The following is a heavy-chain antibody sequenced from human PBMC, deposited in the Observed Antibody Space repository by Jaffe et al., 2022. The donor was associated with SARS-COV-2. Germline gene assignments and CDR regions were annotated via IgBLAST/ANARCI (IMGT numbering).Heavy chain of an antibody. CDR1: GGSISSSSYY. J-gene: IGHJ4*02. CDR3: VSFPWGDGIQGDY. CDR2: IYYSGST. D-gene: IGHD7-27*01. Sequence: QLQLQESGPGLVKPSETLSLTCTVSGGSISSSSYYWGWIRQPPGKGLEWIGSIYYSGSTYYNPSLKSRVTISVDTSKNQFSLKLSSVTAADTAVYYCVSFPWGDGIQGDYWGQGTLVTVSS. V-gene: IGHV4-39*01.